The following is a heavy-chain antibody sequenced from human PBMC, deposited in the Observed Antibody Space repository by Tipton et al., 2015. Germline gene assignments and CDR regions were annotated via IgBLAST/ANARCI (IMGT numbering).Heavy chain of an antibody. V-gene: IGHV3-7*01. CDR1: GFTFSTYW. CDR2: IKQDGREK. CDR3: ASPQESSGYA. J-gene: IGHJ5*02. D-gene: IGHD3-22*01. Sequence: SLRLSCVASGFTFSTYWMTWVRQAPGKGLEWVAIIKQDGREKYYVDSVEGRFSISRDNAKKSLYLQMNSLRAEDTAVDYCASPQESSGYAWGQGTLVTVSS.